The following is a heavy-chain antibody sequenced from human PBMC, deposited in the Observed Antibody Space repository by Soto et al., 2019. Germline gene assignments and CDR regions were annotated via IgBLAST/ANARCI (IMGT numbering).Heavy chain of an antibody. CDR2: MNPNSGNT. V-gene: IGHV1-8*01. Sequence: ASVKVSCKASGYTFTSYDINWVRQATGQGLEWMGWMNPNSGNTGYAQKFQGRVTMTRNTSISTAYMELSSLRSEDTAVYYCARGLILPAATATNWFDPWGQGTLVTVSS. CDR3: ARGLILPAATATNWFDP. J-gene: IGHJ5*02. D-gene: IGHD2-2*01. CDR1: GYTFTSYD.